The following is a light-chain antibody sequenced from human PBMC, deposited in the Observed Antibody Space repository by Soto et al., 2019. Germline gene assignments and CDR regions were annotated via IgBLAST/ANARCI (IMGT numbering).Light chain of an antibody. CDR3: MQALQAPSM. CDR2: HAS. J-gene: IGKJ1*01. Sequence: DIQMTQSPSTLPASVGDRVTITCRASQSISNWLAWYQQKPGTAPKVLIYHASNLQSGVPSRFSGSGSGTDFTLRISRVEAEDVGVYYCMQALQAPSMFGQGTKVDIK. V-gene: IGKV1-5*01. CDR1: QSISNW.